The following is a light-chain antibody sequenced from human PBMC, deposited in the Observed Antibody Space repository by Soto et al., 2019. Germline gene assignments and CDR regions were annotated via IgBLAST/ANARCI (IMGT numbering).Light chain of an antibody. CDR2: DAS. CDR3: QQYNTYSYT. Sequence: DIQMTQSPSTLSASVGDRVTITCRASQSISNWLAWYQQRPGEAPKLLMYDASTLENWVPSRFSGSGSGTEFTLTISGLRPDDFATYYCQQYNTYSYTFGHGTKLEIK. J-gene: IGKJ2*01. CDR1: QSISNW. V-gene: IGKV1-5*01.